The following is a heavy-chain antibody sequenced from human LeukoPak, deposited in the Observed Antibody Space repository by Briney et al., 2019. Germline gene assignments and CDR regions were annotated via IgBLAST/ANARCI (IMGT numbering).Heavy chain of an antibody. Sequence: GGSLILSCAASGFTFSGYSMNWVRQAPGKGLEWISYISSSSTTISYADSVKGRFTISRDNAKNSLYLQMNSLRDEDTAVYYCARWYYYASGSLDYWGQGTLVTVSS. CDR2: ISSSSTTI. CDR3: ARWYYYASGSLDY. V-gene: IGHV3-48*02. D-gene: IGHD3-10*01. J-gene: IGHJ4*02. CDR1: GFTFSGYS.